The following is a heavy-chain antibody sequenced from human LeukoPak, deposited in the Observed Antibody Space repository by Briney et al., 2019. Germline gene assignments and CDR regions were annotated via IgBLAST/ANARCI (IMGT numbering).Heavy chain of an antibody. CDR3: ARRPPESYSDY. Sequence: PSETLSLTCTVSGGSISDGTYYWGWVRQPPGKGLEWIGTIHYSGTTHYNRSLKSRVTLSVDTSKSQFPLRLSSVTAADTAVYYCARRPPESYSDYWGQETLVTVST. J-gene: IGHJ4*02. CDR1: GGSISDGTYY. V-gene: IGHV4-39*01. CDR2: IHYSGTT.